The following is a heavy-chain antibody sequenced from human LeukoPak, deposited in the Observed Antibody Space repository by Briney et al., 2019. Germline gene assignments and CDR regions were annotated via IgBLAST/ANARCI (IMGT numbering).Heavy chain of an antibody. D-gene: IGHD3-22*01. CDR2: IIPIFGTA. Sequence: SVKVSCKASGGTFSSYAISWVRQAPGQGLAWMGGIIPIFGTANYAQKFQGRVTITADESTSTAYMELSSLRSEDTAVYYCARGPSYYDSSGYYGLWAFWGQGTLVTVSS. J-gene: IGHJ4*02. CDR1: GGTFSSYA. CDR3: ARGPSYYDSSGYYGLWAF. V-gene: IGHV1-69*01.